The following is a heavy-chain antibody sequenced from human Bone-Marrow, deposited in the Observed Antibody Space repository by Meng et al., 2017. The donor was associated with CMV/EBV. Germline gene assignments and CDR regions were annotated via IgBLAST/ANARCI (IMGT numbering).Heavy chain of an antibody. CDR3: ARRAAAPPYYGMDV. D-gene: IGHD6-13*01. CDR2: ISAYNGNT. Sequence: GESLKISCAVSGFSFSSNWISWVRQAPGQGLEWMGWISAYNGNTNYAQKLQGRVTMTTDTSTSTAYMELRSLRSDDTAVYYCARRAAAPPYYGMDVWGQGTTVTVSS. CDR1: GFSFSSNW. J-gene: IGHJ6*02. V-gene: IGHV1-18*01.